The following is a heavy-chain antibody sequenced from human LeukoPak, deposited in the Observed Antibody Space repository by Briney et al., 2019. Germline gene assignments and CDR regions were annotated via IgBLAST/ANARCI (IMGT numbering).Heavy chain of an antibody. CDR1: DGSISSSSYY. CDR2: IYYSGST. D-gene: IGHD3-10*01. V-gene: IGHV4-39*07. J-gene: IGHJ4*02. CDR3: ARNYYGSGSFYVHN. Sequence: PSETLSLTCTVSDGSISSSSYYWGWIRQPPGKGLEWIGSIYYSGSTYYNPSLKSRVTISVDTSKNQFSLKLSSVTAADTAVYYCARNYYGSGSFYVHNWGQGTLVTVSS.